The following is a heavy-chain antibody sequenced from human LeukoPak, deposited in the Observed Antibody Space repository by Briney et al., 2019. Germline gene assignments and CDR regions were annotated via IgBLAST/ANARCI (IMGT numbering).Heavy chain of an antibody. V-gene: IGHV1-69*04. CDR2: IIPILGIA. CDR1: GGTFSSYA. Sequence: GASVKVSCKASGGTFSSYAISWVRQAPGQGLEWMGRIIPILGIANYAQKFQGRVTITADKSTSTAYMELSSLRSEDTAVYYCARPSHRVTSAFDIWGQGTMVTVSS. D-gene: IGHD4-17*01. CDR3: ARPSHRVTSAFDI. J-gene: IGHJ3*02.